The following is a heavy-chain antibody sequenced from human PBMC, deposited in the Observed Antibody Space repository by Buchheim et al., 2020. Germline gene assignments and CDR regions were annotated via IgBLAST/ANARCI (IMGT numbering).Heavy chain of an antibody. CDR2: ISSSSSTI. V-gene: IGHV3-48*01. CDR1: GFTFSSYS. CDR3: ARERIVVVPAKYYYGMDV. D-gene: IGHD2-2*01. Sequence: EVQLVESGGGLVQPGGSLRLSCAASGFTFSSYSMNWVRQAPGKGLEWVSYISSSSSTIYYADSVKGRFTISRDNAKNSLYLQVNSLRAEDTAVYYCARERIVVVPAKYYYGMDVWGQGTT. J-gene: IGHJ6*02.